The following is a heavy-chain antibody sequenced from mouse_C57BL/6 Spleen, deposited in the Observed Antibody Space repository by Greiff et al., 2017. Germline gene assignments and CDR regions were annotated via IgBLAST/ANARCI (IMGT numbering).Heavy chain of an antibody. V-gene: IGHV1-80*01. CDR1: GYAFSSYW. Sequence: QVQLQQSGAELVKPGASVKISCKASGYAFSSYWMNWVKQRPGKGLEWIGQIYPGDGATNYNGKFKGKATLTANKSSSTAYMQLSSLTSEDSAVYFCARPHYGNPHYAMDYWGQGTSVTVSS. CDR2: IYPGDGAT. D-gene: IGHD2-1*01. CDR3: ARPHYGNPHYAMDY. J-gene: IGHJ4*01.